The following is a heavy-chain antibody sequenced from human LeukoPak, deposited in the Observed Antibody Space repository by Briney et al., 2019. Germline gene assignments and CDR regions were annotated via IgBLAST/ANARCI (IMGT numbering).Heavy chain of an antibody. J-gene: IGHJ4*02. CDR1: GFTFSSYA. CDR3: AKDLYGSGSYYFDY. D-gene: IGHD3-10*01. CDR2: ISGSGGST. Sequence: PGGSLGLSCAASGFTFSSYAMSWVRQAPGKGLEWVSAISGSGGSTYYADSVKGRFTISRDNSKNTLYLQMNSLRAEDTAVYYCAKDLYGSGSYYFDYWGQGTLVTVSS. V-gene: IGHV3-23*01.